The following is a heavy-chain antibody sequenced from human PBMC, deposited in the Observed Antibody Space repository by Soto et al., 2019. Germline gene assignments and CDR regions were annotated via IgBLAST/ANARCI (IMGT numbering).Heavy chain of an antibody. Sequence: LSLTCTVYGGSISGHYWIWIRQPPGEGMEWIGYIFYSGSTTYNNNPSLKSRVSISVDTSKNQFYLRLSSVTAADTAVYYCARVGSSGWSPDYWGQGTLVTVAS. D-gene: IGHD6-19*01. CDR2: IFYSGST. V-gene: IGHV4-59*11. CDR3: ARVGSSGWSPDY. J-gene: IGHJ4*02. CDR1: GGSISGHY.